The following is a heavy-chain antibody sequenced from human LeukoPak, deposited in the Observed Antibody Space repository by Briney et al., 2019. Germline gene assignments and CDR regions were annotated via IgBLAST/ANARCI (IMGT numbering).Heavy chain of an antibody. Sequence: TGGSLRLSCAASGFTFSTYWMHWVRQAPGKGLLWVSRINSDGTGTTYADSVKGRFAISRDNAKNTLYLQMNSLRAEDTAVYYCARGVGSGSYFAYWGQGTLVTVSS. V-gene: IGHV3-74*01. J-gene: IGHJ4*02. CDR3: ARGVGSGSYFAY. D-gene: IGHD3-10*01. CDR2: INSDGTGT. CDR1: GFTFSTYW.